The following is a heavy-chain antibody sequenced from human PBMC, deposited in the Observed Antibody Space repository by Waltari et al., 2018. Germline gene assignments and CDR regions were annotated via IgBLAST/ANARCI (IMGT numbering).Heavy chain of an antibody. CDR2: IIPILGIA. CDR3: ARAGVRYSGYDLGYYYYMDV. CDR1: RGTFSSYA. V-gene: IGHV1-69*04. D-gene: IGHD5-12*01. J-gene: IGHJ6*03. Sequence: QVQLVQSGAEVTKPGSSVKVSCQAARGTFSSYAISWVRPAPGKGPEWMGGIIPILGIANYAQKFQGRVTITADESTSTAYMELSSLRSEDTAVYYCARAGVRYSGYDLGYYYYMDVWGKGTTVTVSS.